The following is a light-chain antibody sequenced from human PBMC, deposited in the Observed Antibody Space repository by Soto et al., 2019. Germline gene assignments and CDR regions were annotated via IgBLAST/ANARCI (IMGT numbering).Light chain of an antibody. CDR3: QQRSNWPPIT. Sequence: DIQMTQSPSTLSASVGDRVTITCRASQSISSWLAWYQQKPGKAPKLLIYDASSLEGGVPSRFSGSGSGTEFTLTISSLQPDDFATYYCQQRSNWPPITFGQGTRLEIK. CDR1: QSISSW. V-gene: IGKV1-5*01. J-gene: IGKJ5*01. CDR2: DAS.